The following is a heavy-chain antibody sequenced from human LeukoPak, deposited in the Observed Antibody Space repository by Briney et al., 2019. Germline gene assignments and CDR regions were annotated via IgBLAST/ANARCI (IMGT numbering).Heavy chain of an antibody. J-gene: IGHJ4*02. V-gene: IGHV4-59*12. D-gene: IGHD3-3*02. CDR2: IYHSGGT. CDR3: ARDFIAQSPIPAF. Sequence: SETLSLTCTVSGGSISSYYWSWIRQPAGKGLEWIGNIYHSGGTYYNPSLRSRVTISLDRSKNQFSLKLSSVTAADTAVYYCARDFIAQSPIPAFWGQGTLVSVSS. CDR1: GGSISSYY.